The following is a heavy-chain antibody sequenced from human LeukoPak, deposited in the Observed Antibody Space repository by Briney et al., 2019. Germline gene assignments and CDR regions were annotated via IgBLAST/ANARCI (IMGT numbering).Heavy chain of an antibody. Sequence: SETLSLTCSVSGYFISSEYYWGWIRQPPGKGLEWIGNIYHSGSTYYNPSLKSRVTISVDTSKNQFSLKLSSVTAADTAVYYCARQLASTDAFDIWGQGTMVTVSS. CDR3: ARQLASTDAFDI. D-gene: IGHD3-3*02. CDR2: IYHSGST. J-gene: IGHJ3*02. CDR1: GYFISSEYY. V-gene: IGHV4-38-2*02.